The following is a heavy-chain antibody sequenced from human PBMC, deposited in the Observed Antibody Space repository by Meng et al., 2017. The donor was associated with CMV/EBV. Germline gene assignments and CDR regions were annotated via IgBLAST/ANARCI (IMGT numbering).Heavy chain of an antibody. V-gene: IGHV4-39*07. CDR3: ARDSRSRIVGATVGGFDY. J-gene: IGHJ4*02. D-gene: IGHD1-26*01. CDR2: IYYSGST. CDR1: GGSSSSRSYY. Sequence: QLPCEESGPGLVKPSGSPSLTCTVSGGSSSSRSYYWGWIRQPPGKGLEWIGSIYYSGSTYYNPSLKSRVTISVDTSKNQFSLKLSSVTAADTAVYYRARDSRSRIVGATVGGFDYWGQGTLVTVSS.